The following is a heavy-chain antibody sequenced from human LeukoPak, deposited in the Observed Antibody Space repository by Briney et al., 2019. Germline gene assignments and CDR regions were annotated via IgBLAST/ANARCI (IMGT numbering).Heavy chain of an antibody. CDR3: AKEIGVFDY. CDR1: GGTFSSYA. Sequence: SCKASGGTFSSYAMSWVRQAPGKGLEWVSVISGSGHSTHYADSVKGRFTISRGNSKNTVYLQMNSLRAGDTAVYYCAKEIGVFDYWGQGTLVTVSS. D-gene: IGHD3-10*01. CDR2: ISGSGHST. V-gene: IGHV3-23*01. J-gene: IGHJ4*02.